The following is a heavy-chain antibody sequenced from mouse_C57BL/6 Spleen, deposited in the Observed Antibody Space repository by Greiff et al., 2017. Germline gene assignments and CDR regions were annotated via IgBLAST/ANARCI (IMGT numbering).Heavy chain of an antibody. CDR2: INPNNGGT. V-gene: IGHV1-22*01. J-gene: IGHJ3*01. Sequence: EVQLQQSGPELVKPGASVKMSCKASGYTFTDYNMHWVKQSHGKSLEWIGYINPNNGGTSYNQKFKGKATLTVNKSSSTAYMELRSLTSEDSAVYYCARPPQYYGSSSWFAYWGQGTLVTVSA. CDR1: GYTFTDYN. D-gene: IGHD1-1*01. CDR3: ARPPQYYGSSSWFAY.